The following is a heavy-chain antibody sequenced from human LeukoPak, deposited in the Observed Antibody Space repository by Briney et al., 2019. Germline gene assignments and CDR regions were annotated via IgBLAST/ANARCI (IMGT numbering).Heavy chain of an antibody. Sequence: GASVKVSCKASGYTFTGYYMHWVRQAPGQGLEWMGWINPNSGGTNYAQKFQGRVTMTRDTSISTAYMELSRLRSDDTAVYYCAREKFAGPGYFDYWGQGTLVTVSS. J-gene: IGHJ4*02. CDR3: AREKFAGPGYFDY. D-gene: IGHD1-1*01. V-gene: IGHV1-2*02. CDR1: GYTFTGYY. CDR2: INPNSGGT.